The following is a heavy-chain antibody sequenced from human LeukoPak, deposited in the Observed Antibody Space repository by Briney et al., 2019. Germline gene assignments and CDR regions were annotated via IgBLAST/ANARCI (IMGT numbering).Heavy chain of an antibody. CDR2: ISYDGSNK. J-gene: IGHJ4*02. D-gene: IGHD3-9*01. CDR1: GFTFDDYG. CDR3: AKGVLRYFDWLLYYDY. Sequence: PGGSLRLSCAASGFTFDDYGMSWVRQAPGKGLEWVAVISYDGSNKYYADSVKGRFTISRDNSKNTLYLQMNSLRAEDTAVYYCAKGVLRYFDWLLYYDYWGQGTLVTVSS. V-gene: IGHV3-30*18.